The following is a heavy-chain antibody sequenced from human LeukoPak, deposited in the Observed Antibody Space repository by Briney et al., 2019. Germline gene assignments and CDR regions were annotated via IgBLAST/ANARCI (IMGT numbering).Heavy chain of an antibody. Sequence: SETLSLICTVSGGSIRSYYWSWVRQPPGKELEWNGYIYYSGSTKYNPSLQSRASISLFTSQNQFSLKLTSVTAADTAVYYCACYSSPGGWGVFDYWGQGKLVTVSS. CDR1: GGSIRSYY. V-gene: IGHV4-59*08. CDR2: IYYSGST. J-gene: IGHJ4*02. CDR3: ACYSSPGGWGVFDY. D-gene: IGHD4-11*01.